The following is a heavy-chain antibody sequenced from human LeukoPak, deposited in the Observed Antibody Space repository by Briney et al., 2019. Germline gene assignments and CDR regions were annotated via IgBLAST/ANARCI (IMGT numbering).Heavy chain of an antibody. CDR3: ARALRSSWTIWDY. CDR1: VCTFISYA. Sequence: SAVNVSFKASVCTFISYAISGLRPAPCRGLAWMGGIIPILGTANYAQKLHDRVTITADESTSTAYIELSSLRSEDTAVYYCARALRSSWTIWDYWGQGTLLTVPS. V-gene: IGHV1-69*13. CDR2: IIPILGTA. D-gene: IGHD6-13*01. J-gene: IGHJ4*02.